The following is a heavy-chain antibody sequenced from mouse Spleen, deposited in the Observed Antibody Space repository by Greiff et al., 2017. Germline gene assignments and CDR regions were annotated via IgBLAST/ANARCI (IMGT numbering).Heavy chain of an antibody. CDR2: ISSGGSYA. CDR3: ARRTAGTYFDV. J-gene: IGHJ1*01. D-gene: IGHD4-1*01. V-gene: IGHV5-6*02. CDR1: GFTLSSYG. Sequence: EVKLQESGGDLVKPGGCLKLSCAASGFTLSSYGVSWVRQTPDKRLEWVATISSGGSYAYYPDSVKGRFTIYSDNAKNNLYLQMSSLKSDDTAMYYCARRTAGTYFDVWGAGTTVTVSA.